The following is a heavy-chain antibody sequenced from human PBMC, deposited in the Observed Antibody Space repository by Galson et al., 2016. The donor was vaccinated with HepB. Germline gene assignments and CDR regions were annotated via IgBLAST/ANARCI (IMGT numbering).Heavy chain of an antibody. D-gene: IGHD2-21*01. CDR2: MNPDGTQK. CDR3: VPEPQEAGSYSGY. CDR1: GFTFSTYW. J-gene: IGHJ4*02. V-gene: IGHV3-7*01. Sequence: SLRLSCAASGFTFSTYWMSWVRQAPGKGLEWVANMNPDGTQKNYVDSVRGRSTISRDNAKNSLYLQLNGLRADDTALYYCVPEPQEAGSYSGYWGQGTLVTVSS.